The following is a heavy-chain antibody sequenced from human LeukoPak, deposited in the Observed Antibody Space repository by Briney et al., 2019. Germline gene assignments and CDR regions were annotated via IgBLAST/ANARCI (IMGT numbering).Heavy chain of an antibody. Sequence: ASVKVSCKASEYTFMDYYIQWVRQAPGQGLEWMGWINPNSGGTTPSQKFQDRVTLTTDTSVSTAYMELTWPTSDDTAVYYCARRMGSKLTKYDAFDLWGQGTLVTVS. J-gene: IGHJ3*01. D-gene: IGHD1-1*01. V-gene: IGHV1-2*02. CDR2: INPNSGGT. CDR1: EYTFMDYY. CDR3: ARRMGSKLTKYDAFDL.